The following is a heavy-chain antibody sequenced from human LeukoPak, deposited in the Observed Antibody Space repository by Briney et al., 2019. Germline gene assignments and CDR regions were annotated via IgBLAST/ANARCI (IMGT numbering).Heavy chain of an antibody. D-gene: IGHD1-26*01. J-gene: IGHJ4*02. CDR3: ARAPQGAPSFYFDY. V-gene: IGHV3-53*01. CDR2: IYSGGST. Sequence: PGGSLRLSCAASGFTVSSNYMSWVRQAPGKGLEWVSVIYSGGSTYYADSVKGRFTISRDNSKNTLYLQMNSLGAEGTAVYYCARAPQGAPSFYFDYWGQGTLVTVSS. CDR1: GFTVSSNY.